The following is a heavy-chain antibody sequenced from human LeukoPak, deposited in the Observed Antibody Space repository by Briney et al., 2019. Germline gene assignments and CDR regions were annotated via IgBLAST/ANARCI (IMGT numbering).Heavy chain of an antibody. CDR2: KHRSGDT. J-gene: IGHJ5*02. CDR1: GGSISNYY. D-gene: IGHD3-9*01. CDR3: ARDYDVLTAYPPTQLFDP. V-gene: IGHV4-4*07. Sequence: SETLSLTCTVSGGSISNYYWSWIRQPAGKGLEWIGRKHRSGDTNYNPSLKSRVTMSVDTSKNQFSLKLSSVTAADTAVYYCARDYDVLTAYPPTQLFDPWGQGTLLTVSS.